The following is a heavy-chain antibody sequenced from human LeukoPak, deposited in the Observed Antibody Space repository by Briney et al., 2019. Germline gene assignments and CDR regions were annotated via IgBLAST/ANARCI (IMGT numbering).Heavy chain of an antibody. D-gene: IGHD6-13*01. J-gene: IGHJ4*02. CDR2: VSWNSGGI. Sequence: PGGSLRLSCAASGFTFDDYAMHWVRQAPGKGLEWVSGVSWNSGGIGYADSVKGRFTISRDNAKRSLYLQMNSLRAEDTALYYCAARIAAAQFDYWGQGTLVTVSS. CDR3: AARIAAAQFDY. V-gene: IGHV3-9*01. CDR1: GFTFDDYA.